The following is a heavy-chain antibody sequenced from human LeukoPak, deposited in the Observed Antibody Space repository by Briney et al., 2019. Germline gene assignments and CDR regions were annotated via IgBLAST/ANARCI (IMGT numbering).Heavy chain of an antibody. D-gene: IGHD3-22*01. Sequence: SVKVSCKASGGTFSSYAISWVRQAPGQGLEWMGRIIPILGIANYAQKFQGRVTITADKSTSTAYMELSSLRSEDTAVYYCARAPYSDSSGIGDWGLGTLVTVSS. J-gene: IGHJ4*02. CDR1: GGTFSSYA. V-gene: IGHV1-69*04. CDR3: ARAPYSDSSGIGD. CDR2: IIPILGIA.